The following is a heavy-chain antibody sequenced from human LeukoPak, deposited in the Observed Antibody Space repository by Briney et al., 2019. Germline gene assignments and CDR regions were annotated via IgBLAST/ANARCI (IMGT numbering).Heavy chain of an antibody. CDR3: AAAAGPRGARFDY. D-gene: IGHD6-13*01. CDR2: IYPGDSDT. V-gene: IGHV5-51*01. CDR1: GYSLTSYW. J-gene: IGHJ4*02. Sequence: GESLKISCKGSGYSLTSYWIGWVRQMPGKGLEWMGIIYPGDSDTRYSPSFQGQVTISADKSISTAYLQWSSLKASDTAMYYCAAAAGPRGARFDYWGQGTLVTVSS.